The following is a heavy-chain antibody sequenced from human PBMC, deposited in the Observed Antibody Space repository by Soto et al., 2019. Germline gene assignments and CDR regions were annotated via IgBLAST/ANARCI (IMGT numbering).Heavy chain of an antibody. CDR3: AGTYINMIVVVISPSYYYYYGMDV. CDR1: GGTFSSYA. Sequence: QVQLVQSGAEVKKPGSSVKVSCKASGGTFSSYAISWVRQAPGQGLEWMGGIIPIYGTANYAQKFQGRVTIPADECTSTAYMELSSLRSEDTAVYYCAGTYINMIVVVISPSYYYYYGMDVWGQGTTVTVSS. J-gene: IGHJ6*02. D-gene: IGHD3-22*01. CDR2: IIPIYGTA. V-gene: IGHV1-69*01.